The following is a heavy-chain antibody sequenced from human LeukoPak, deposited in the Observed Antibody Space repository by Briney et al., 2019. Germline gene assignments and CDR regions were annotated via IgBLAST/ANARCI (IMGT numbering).Heavy chain of an antibody. CDR2: INHSGST. CDR3: ARVESYGSGRDFDY. Sequence: SETLSLTCAVYGGSFSGYYWSWIRQPPGKGLEWIGEINHSGSTNYNPSLKSRVTISVDTSKNQFSLKLSSVTAADTAVYYCARVESYGSGRDFDYWGQGTLVTVSS. V-gene: IGHV4-34*01. CDR1: GGSFSGYY. D-gene: IGHD3-10*01. J-gene: IGHJ4*02.